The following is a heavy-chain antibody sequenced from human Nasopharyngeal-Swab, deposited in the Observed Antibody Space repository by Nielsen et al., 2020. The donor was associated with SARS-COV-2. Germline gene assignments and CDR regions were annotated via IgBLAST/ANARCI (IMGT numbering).Heavy chain of an antibody. V-gene: IGHV1-46*01. CDR2: INPSGGST. D-gene: IGHD1-26*01. CDR1: GYTFTSYG. J-gene: IGHJ4*02. CDR3: ATTGSYKFDY. Sequence: ASVKVSCKASGYTFTSYGISWVRQAPGQGLEWMGIINPSGGSTSYAQKFQGRVTITRDTSASTAYMELSSLRSEDTAVYYCATTGSYKFDYWGQGTLVTVSS.